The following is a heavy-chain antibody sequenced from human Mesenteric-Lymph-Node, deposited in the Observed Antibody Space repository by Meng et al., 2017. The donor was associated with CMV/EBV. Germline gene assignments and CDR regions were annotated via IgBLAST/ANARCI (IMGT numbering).Heavy chain of an antibody. CDR2: IYGSHNT. CDR1: GFSVSSDY. J-gene: IGHJ4*02. Sequence: GGFLRLSCSVSGFSVSSDYMTWVRQAPGKGLEWVSVIYGSHNTFYAASVKGRFTISRDDSKNTVYLQMTSLRAADTAVYYCVREEGYCRTTNCVNWGLGTLVTVSS. D-gene: IGHD2-2*01. CDR3: VREEGYCRTTNCVN. V-gene: IGHV3-53*01.